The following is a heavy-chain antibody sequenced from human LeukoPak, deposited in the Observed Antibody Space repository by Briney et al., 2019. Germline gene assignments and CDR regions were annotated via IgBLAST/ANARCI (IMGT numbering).Heavy chain of an antibody. V-gene: IGHV4-61*02. CDR2: IYTSGST. J-gene: IGHJ5*02. CDR3: ARDYIAANWFDP. CDR1: GGSISSGSYY. Sequence: SETLSLTCTVSGGSISSGSYYWSWIRQPAGKGLEWIGRIYTSGSTNYNPSLKSRVTISVDMSKNQFSLKLSSVTAADTAVYYCARDYIAANWFDPWGQGTLVTVSS. D-gene: IGHD5-12*01.